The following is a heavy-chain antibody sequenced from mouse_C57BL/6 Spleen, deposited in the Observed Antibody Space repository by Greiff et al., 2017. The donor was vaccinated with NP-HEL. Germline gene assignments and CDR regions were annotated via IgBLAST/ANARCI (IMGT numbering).Heavy chain of an antibody. V-gene: IGHV1-50*01. J-gene: IGHJ2*01. CDR1: GYTFTSYW. CDR3: ARVQNWDVEYFGG. D-gene: IGHD4-1*01. Sequence: QVQLQQPGAELVKPGASVKLSCKASGYTFTSYWMQWVKQRPGQGLEWIGEIDPSDSYTNYNQKFKGKATLTVDTSSSTAYMQLSSLTSEDSAVYYCARVQNWDVEYFGGWGQGTTLTVSS. CDR2: IDPSDSYT.